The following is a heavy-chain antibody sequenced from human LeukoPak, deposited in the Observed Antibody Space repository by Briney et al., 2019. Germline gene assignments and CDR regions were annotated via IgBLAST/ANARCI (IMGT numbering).Heavy chain of an antibody. J-gene: IGHJ4*02. D-gene: IGHD4-17*01. V-gene: IGHV3-74*03. CDR2: INSDGRDT. CDR3: ARDVRYGDYVVDY. CDR1: GFTFSSYW. Sequence: QSGGYLRLSCAAAGFTFSSYWMLWVRQAPGKGLVWVSRINSDGRDTAYADSVKGRFTISRDNAKNRLYLQMNGLRAEDTAVYYCARDVRYGDYVVDYWGQGTLVTASA.